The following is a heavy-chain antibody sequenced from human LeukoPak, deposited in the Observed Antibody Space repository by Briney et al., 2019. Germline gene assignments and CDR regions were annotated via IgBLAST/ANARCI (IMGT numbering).Heavy chain of an antibody. J-gene: IGHJ3*02. CDR2: IYSDGST. CDR1: GGSVNSGSYY. V-gene: IGHV4-39*01. Sequence: SETVSLTCTVSGGSVNSGSYYWAWNRQPPGKGLEYIVSIYSDGSTYYNPSLKSRVTVSVDTSKNEFSLRLSSVTAADTAVYYCARHQRQDAFDIWGHRTMVTVSS. CDR3: ARHQRQDAFDI.